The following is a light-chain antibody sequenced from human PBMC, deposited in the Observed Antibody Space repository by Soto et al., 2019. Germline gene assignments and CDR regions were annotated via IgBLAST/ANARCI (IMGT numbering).Light chain of an antibody. CDR1: QSVLYSSNNRNY. V-gene: IGKV4-1*01. CDR3: RQYYSTPLT. J-gene: IGKJ4*01. CDR2: WAS. Sequence: DIVMTQSPDSLAVSLGERATINCKSSQSVLYSSNNRNYLAWFQQKPGQAPELLIYWASTRESGVPDRFSGSGSGTDFTLTISSLQAEDVAVYYCRQYYSTPLTFGGGTKVEIK.